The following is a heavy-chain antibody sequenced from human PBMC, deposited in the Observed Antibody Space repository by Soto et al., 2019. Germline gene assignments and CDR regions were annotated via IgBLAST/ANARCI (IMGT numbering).Heavy chain of an antibody. CDR3: ARLLSCTKGGRYKTINWFDP. Sequence: PSGTLSLTCTVSGGSISSSSYYWGWIRQPPGKGLEWIGNVYYGGSTYYNPSLKSRVTISVDTSKNQFSLKLSSVTAADTAVYYCARLLSCTKGGRYKTINWFDPWGQGTLVTVSS. J-gene: IGHJ5*02. CDR1: GGSISSSSYY. V-gene: IGHV4-39*01. D-gene: IGHD2-8*01. CDR2: VYYGGST.